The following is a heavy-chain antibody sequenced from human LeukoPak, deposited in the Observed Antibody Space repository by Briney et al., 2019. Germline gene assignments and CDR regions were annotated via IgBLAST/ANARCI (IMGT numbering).Heavy chain of an antibody. CDR2: ISSSSSTI. V-gene: IGHV3-48*02. J-gene: IGHJ3*02. CDR3: ARGDSSGWHQKDAFDI. CDR1: GFTFSSYS. D-gene: IGHD6-19*01. Sequence: GGSLRLSCAASGFTFSSYSMNWVRQAPGKGLEWVSYISSSSSTIYYADSVKGRFTISRDNAKNSLYLQMNSPRDEDTAVYYCARGDSSGWHQKDAFDIWGQGTMVTVSS.